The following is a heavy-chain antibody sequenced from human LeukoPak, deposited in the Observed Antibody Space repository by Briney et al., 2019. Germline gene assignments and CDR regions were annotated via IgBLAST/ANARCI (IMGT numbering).Heavy chain of an antibody. CDR2: IYTSGST. J-gene: IGHJ5*02. CDR1: GGSISSYF. CDR3: ARGLGYSYESNWFDP. Sequence: SETLSLTCTVSGGSISSYFWSWIRQPAGKGLEWIGRIYTSGSTNYNPSLKSRVTMSVDTSKNPFSLKLSSVTAADTAVYYCARGLGYSYESNWFDPWGQGTLVTVSS. D-gene: IGHD5-18*01. V-gene: IGHV4-4*07.